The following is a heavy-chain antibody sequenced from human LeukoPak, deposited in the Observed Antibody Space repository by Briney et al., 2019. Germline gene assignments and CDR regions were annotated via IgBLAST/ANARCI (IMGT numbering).Heavy chain of an antibody. CDR1: GGSISSYY. J-gene: IGHJ4*02. CDR3: ARKTNWGPYFDA. CDR2: IYYSGTA. D-gene: IGHD7-27*01. Sequence: KTSETLSLTCTVSGGSISSYYWSWIRQPPGKGLEWIGYIYYSGTANSNPSLKSRLTVAADTSRNQFSLRLSSVTAADTAVYYCARKTNWGPYFDAWGQGTLVTVSS. V-gene: IGHV4-59*01.